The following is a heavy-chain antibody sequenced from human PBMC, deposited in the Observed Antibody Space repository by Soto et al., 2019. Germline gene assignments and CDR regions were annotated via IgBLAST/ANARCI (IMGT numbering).Heavy chain of an antibody. V-gene: IGHV1-69*01. J-gene: IGHJ6*02. CDR2: IIPVFRTP. D-gene: IGHD2-2*01. Sequence: QVQLVQSGAEVKEPGSSVKVSCTASGGIFSDYAITWVRQAPGQGLEWMGGIIPVFRTPNYAKKFQGRVGIAADESTSTAYMELNSLRSEDTAVSSCERDRCSSTSRSPHWNYYYYGMDVWGQGTTVTVSS. CDR3: ERDRCSSTSRSPHWNYYYYGMDV. CDR1: GGIFSDYA.